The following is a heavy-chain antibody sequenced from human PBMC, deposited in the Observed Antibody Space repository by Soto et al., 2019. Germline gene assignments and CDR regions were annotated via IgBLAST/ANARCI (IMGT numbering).Heavy chain of an antibody. CDR1: GFTFSDYA. V-gene: IGHV3-23*01. CDR3: SNLAGGLGNFDL. D-gene: IGHD3-16*01. Sequence: EVQLLESGGGLARPGGSLRLSCVASGFTFSDYAMRWVRQAPGKGLEWVETISATGGNIEYTDSLKGRCTISRDYTENPLYLQLTRMTSEDTAVNSWSNLAGGLGNFDLWGRGTLVTVSS. CDR2: ISATGGNI. J-gene: IGHJ2*01.